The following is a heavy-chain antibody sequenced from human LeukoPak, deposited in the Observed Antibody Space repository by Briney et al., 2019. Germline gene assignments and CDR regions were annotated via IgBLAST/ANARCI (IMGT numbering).Heavy chain of an antibody. J-gene: IGHJ4*02. CDR1: GGSISSGGYY. D-gene: IGHD1-26*01. CDR3: ARGPGSDLDY. CDR2: IYHSGST. Sequence: PSETLSLTCTVSGGSISSGGYYWSWIRQPPGKGLEWIGYIYHSGSTYYNPSLKSRVTISVDRSKNQFSLKLSSVTAADTAVYYCARGPGSDLDYWGQGTLVTVSS. V-gene: IGHV4-30-2*01.